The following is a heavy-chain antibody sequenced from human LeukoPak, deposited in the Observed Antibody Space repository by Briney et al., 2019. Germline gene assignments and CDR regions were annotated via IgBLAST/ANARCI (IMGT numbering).Heavy chain of an antibody. J-gene: IGHJ6*03. Sequence: GGSLRLSCAASGFTVSSNYMSWVRQAPGKGLEGVSVIYSGGSTCYADSVKGRFTISRDNANNSLYLQMNSLRAEDTALYYCARGKYPDNADYMDVWGKGTTVIVSS. CDR1: GFTVSSNY. CDR2: IYSGGST. D-gene: IGHD2-2*01. V-gene: IGHV3-66*01. CDR3: ARGKYPDNADYMDV.